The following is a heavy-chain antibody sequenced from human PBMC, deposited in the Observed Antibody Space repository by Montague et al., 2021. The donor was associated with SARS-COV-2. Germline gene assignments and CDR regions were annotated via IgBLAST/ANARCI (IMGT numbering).Heavy chain of an antibody. CDR1: GFPFNNYA. V-gene: IGHV3-23*01. CDR3: AKESWTTVNPPNWFDP. Sequence: SLRLSCAASGFPFNNYAMSWVRQVPGKGLAWVSSISGRGGATYYADSVKGRSTISRDNSKNTLYLQMSSLRAEDTAVYYCAKESWTTVNPPNWFDPWGQGTMVTVSS. D-gene: IGHD4-11*01. CDR2: ISGRGGAT. J-gene: IGHJ5*02.